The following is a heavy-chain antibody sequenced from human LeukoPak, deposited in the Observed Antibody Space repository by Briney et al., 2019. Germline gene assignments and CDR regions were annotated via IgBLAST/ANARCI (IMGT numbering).Heavy chain of an antibody. J-gene: IGHJ6*02. CDR1: GGSFSGYY. D-gene: IGHD6-13*01. V-gene: IGHV4-34*01. CDR3: ASRYSSSWHNYYSMDV. Sequence: SETLSLTCAVYGGSFSGYYWSWIRQPPGKGLEWIGEINHSGSTNYNPSLKSRVTISVDTSKNQFSLKLSSVTAADTAVYYCASRYSSSWHNYYSMDVWGQGTTVTVSS. CDR2: INHSGST.